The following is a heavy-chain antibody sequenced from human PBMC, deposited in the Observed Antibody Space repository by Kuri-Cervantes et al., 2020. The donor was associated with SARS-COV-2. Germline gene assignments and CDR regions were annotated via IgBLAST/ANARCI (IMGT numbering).Heavy chain of an antibody. CDR1: GGSFSGYY. J-gene: IGHJ4*02. CDR2: INHSGST. V-gene: IGHV4-34*01. Sequence: SQTLSLTCAVYGGSFSGYYWSWIRQPPGKGLEWIGEINHSGSTNNNPSLKSRVTISVDTSKNQFSLKLSSVTAADTAVYYCARVYCSGGSCYFDYWGQGTLVTVSS. D-gene: IGHD2-15*01. CDR3: ARVYCSGGSCYFDY.